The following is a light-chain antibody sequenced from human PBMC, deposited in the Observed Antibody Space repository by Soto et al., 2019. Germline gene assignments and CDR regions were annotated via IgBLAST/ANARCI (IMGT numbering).Light chain of an antibody. CDR3: CSFTSSSTGV. V-gene: IGLV2-14*01. CDR2: DVS. Sequence: QSVLTQPASVSGSPGQSITISCTGSSSDVGAYNFVSWYQQHPGKAPKLMIYDVSSRPSGVSYRFSGSKSGNTASLTISGLQAEDEADYYCCSFTSSSTGVFGGGTKLTVL. J-gene: IGLJ3*02. CDR1: SSDVGAYNF.